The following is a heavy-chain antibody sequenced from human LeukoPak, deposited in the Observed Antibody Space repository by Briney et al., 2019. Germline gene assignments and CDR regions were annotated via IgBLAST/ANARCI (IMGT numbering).Heavy chain of an antibody. V-gene: IGHV3-74*01. CDR3: AKDIYGDYKSNYFDY. CDR2: INSDGSST. Sequence: GGSLRLSCAASGFTFSSYWMHWVRQAPGKGLVWVSRINSDGSSTSYADSVKGRFTISRDNAKNSLYLQMNSLRAEDTALYYCAKDIYGDYKSNYFDYWGQGTLVTVSS. J-gene: IGHJ4*02. CDR1: GFTFSSYW. D-gene: IGHD4-17*01.